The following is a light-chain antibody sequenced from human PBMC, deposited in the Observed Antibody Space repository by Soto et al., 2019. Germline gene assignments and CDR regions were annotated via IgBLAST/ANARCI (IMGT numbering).Light chain of an antibody. CDR1: QDISNY. V-gene: IGKV1-33*01. J-gene: IGKJ2*01. CDR3: QQYDSLPKYT. Sequence: DIQMTQSPSSLSVSVGDRVTITCQASQDISNYLNWYQQKPGKAPKLLIYDAANLETGVPSRFSGSGSGTDFTFTISSLQPEDIATYYCQQYDSLPKYTFGQGTKLEIK. CDR2: DAA.